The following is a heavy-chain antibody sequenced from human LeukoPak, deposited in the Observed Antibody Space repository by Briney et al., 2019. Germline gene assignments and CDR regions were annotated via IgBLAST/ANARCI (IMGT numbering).Heavy chain of an antibody. V-gene: IGHV3-33*06. Sequence: PGRSLRLSCAASGFTFSSYGMHWVRQAPAKGLEWVAVIWYDGSNKYYADSVKGRFTISRDNSKNTLYLQMNSLRAEDTAVYYCAKETNEYYYYMDVWGKGTTVTVSS. J-gene: IGHJ6*03. CDR3: AKETNEYYYYMDV. CDR2: IWYDGSNK. D-gene: IGHD1-1*01. CDR1: GFTFSSYG.